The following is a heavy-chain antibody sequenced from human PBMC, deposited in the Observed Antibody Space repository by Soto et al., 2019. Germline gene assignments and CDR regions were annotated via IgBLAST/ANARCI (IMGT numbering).Heavy chain of an antibody. Sequence: SDTLCLTCTVSGGSISSGGYYWSWIRQHPGKGLEWLGYIYYSGSTYYNPSLKSRLTISVDTSKNQFSLKLSSVTAADTAVYYCARESTNCSGGSCYSGAFDIWGQGTLVTVSS. CDR1: GGSISSGGYY. CDR3: ARESTNCSGGSCYSGAFDI. D-gene: IGHD2-15*01. V-gene: IGHV4-31*03. J-gene: IGHJ3*02. CDR2: IYYSGST.